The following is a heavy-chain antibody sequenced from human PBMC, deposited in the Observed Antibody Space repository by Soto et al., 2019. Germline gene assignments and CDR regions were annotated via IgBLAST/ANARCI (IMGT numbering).Heavy chain of an antibody. D-gene: IGHD3-3*01. Sequence: QVQLQQWGAGLLKPSETLSLTCAVYGGSFSGYYWSWIRQPPGKGLECIGEINHSGSTNYNPSLKSRVTISVDTSKNQFSLKLSSVTAADTAVYYCARAPPHNYDFWSGRYFQHWGQGTLVTVSS. J-gene: IGHJ1*01. CDR2: INHSGST. CDR1: GGSFSGYY. CDR3: ARAPPHNYDFWSGRYFQH. V-gene: IGHV4-34*01.